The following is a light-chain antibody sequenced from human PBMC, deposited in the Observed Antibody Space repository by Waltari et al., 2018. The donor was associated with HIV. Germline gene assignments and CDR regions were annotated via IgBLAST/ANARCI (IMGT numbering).Light chain of an antibody. CDR2: GAS. V-gene: IGKV3-15*01. CDR1: QSVSSN. Sequence: MTQSPSSLSASVGDRATLSCRASQSVSSNLVGYQQNPCQAPRLLIYGASTRATGIPARFSGSGSGTEFTLTISSLQSEDFAVYYCQQYNNWPRTFGQGTKLEIK. J-gene: IGKJ2*01. CDR3: QQYNNWPRT.